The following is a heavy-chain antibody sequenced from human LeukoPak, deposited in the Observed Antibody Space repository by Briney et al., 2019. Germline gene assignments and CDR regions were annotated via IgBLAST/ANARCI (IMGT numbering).Heavy chain of an antibody. V-gene: IGHV3-23*01. J-gene: IGHJ4*02. Sequence: PGGSLRLSCAASGFTFSSYAMSWVRQAPGKGLEWVSAISGSGGSTYYADSVKGRFTISRDNSKNTLYLRMNSLRAEDTAVYYCADHCSSTSCPRLYYWGQGTLVTVSS. CDR1: GFTFSSYA. D-gene: IGHD2-2*01. CDR3: ADHCSSTSCPRLYY. CDR2: ISGSGGST.